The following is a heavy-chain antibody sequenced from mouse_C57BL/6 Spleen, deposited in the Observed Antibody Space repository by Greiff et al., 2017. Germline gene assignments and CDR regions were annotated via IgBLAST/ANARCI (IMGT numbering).Heavy chain of an antibody. J-gene: IGHJ3*01. Sequence: EVKVVESGGGLVKPGGSLKLSCAASGFTFSDYGMHWVRQAPEKGLEWVAYISSGSSTIYYADTVKGRFTISRDNAKNTLFLQMTSLRSEDTAMYYCARGEDYYGSSHFAYWGQGTLVTVSA. D-gene: IGHD1-1*01. CDR2: ISSGSSTI. CDR3: ARGEDYYGSSHFAY. CDR1: GFTFSDYG. V-gene: IGHV5-17*01.